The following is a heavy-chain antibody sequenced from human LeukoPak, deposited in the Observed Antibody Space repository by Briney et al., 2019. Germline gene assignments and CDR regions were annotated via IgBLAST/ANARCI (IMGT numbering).Heavy chain of an antibody. CDR1: GFTFSSYG. CDR3: AKDGYSSSWYTPERGYFDY. Sequence: GGSLRLSCAASGFTFSSYGMHWVRQAPGRGLEWVAVISYDGSKYYADSVKGRFTISRDNSKNTLYLQMNSLGAEDTAVYYCAKDGYSSSWYTPERGYFDYWGQGTLVTVSS. V-gene: IGHV3-30*18. CDR2: ISYDGSK. D-gene: IGHD6-13*01. J-gene: IGHJ4*02.